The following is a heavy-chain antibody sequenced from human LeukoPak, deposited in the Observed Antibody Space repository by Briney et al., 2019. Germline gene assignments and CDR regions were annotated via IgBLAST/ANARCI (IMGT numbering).Heavy chain of an antibody. J-gene: IGHJ6*02. CDR1: GYTFTSYA. V-gene: IGHV1-3*01. CDR3: ARGRYCSSTSCSAYYYYGMDV. D-gene: IGHD2-2*01. Sequence: ASVKVSCKASGYTFTSYAMHWVRQAPGQRLEWMGWINAGNGNTKYSQKFQGRVTITRDTSASTAYMELSSLRSEDTAVYYCARGRYCSSTSCSAYYYYGMDVWGQGTTVTVSS. CDR2: INAGNGNT.